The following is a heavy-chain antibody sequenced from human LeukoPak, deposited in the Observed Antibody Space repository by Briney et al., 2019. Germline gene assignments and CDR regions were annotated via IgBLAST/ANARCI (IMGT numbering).Heavy chain of an antibody. J-gene: IGHJ6*02. Sequence: PGGSLRLSCAASGFTFSSYAMSWVRQAPGKGLEWVSAISGSGGSTYYADSVKGRFTISRDNSKNTLYLQMNSLRAEDTAVYYCAKDYEITTFGVVSHGMDVWGQGTTVTVSS. CDR2: ISGSGGST. D-gene: IGHD3-3*01. V-gene: IGHV3-23*01. CDR1: GFTFSSYA. CDR3: AKDYEITTFGVVSHGMDV.